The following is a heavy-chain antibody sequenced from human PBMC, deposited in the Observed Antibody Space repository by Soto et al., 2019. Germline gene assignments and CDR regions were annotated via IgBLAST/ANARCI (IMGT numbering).Heavy chain of an antibody. V-gene: IGHV3-15*01. D-gene: IGHD2-21*01. CDR3: SAEAYCGGGSCSAY. CDR1: EFPFSTTW. J-gene: IGHJ4*01. Sequence: GGSLRLSCVASEFPFSTTWMSWVRQAPGKGLEWVGRVKSKNDGGTTDYAAPVKGRFTVSRDDAKSTLYLQMSSLTNEDTAVYYCSAEAYCGGGSCSAYWGQGTLVTVSS. CDR2: VKSKNDGGTT.